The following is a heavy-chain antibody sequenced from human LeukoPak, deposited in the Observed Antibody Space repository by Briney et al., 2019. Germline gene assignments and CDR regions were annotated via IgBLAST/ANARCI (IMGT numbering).Heavy chain of an antibody. CDR1: GGSVSSSTFY. CDR3: ARVLQGPAAGIYYFDY. Sequence: SETLSLTCTVSGGSVSSSTFYWGWIRQPPGKGLEWIGTISYSGSTYYNSSLKSRVTISVDTSKNQFSLKLSSVTAADTAVYYCARVLQGPAAGIYYFDYWGQGTLVTVSS. J-gene: IGHJ4*02. V-gene: IGHV4-39*07. D-gene: IGHD6-13*01. CDR2: ISYSGST.